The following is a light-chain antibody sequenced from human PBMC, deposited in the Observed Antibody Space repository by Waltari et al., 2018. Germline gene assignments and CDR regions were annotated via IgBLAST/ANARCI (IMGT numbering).Light chain of an antibody. CDR1: SSDVGGYNS. Sequence: QSALTKPPSAAWSPGHPATISCTGTSSDVGGYNSGSWYQHHPGKAPKLMIYEVSKRPSGVPDRFSGSKSGNTASLTVSGLQAEDEADYYCSSYAGSNNYVFGTGTKVTVL. J-gene: IGLJ1*01. CDR2: EVS. CDR3: SSYAGSNNYV. V-gene: IGLV2-8*01.